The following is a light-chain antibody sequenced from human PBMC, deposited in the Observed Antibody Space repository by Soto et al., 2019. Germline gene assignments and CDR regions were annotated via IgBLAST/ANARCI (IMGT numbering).Light chain of an antibody. CDR3: QQANSFPIT. J-gene: IGKJ5*01. CDR1: ERISDY. CDR2: TAS. V-gene: IGKV1-39*01. Sequence: IQLTQSPSSLSASVGDRVTISCRASERISDYLAWYQQKPGKAPKLLINTASSLRSGVPSRFSGSGSGTDFTLTIDSLQPEDFATYYCQQANSFPITFGQGTRLEIK.